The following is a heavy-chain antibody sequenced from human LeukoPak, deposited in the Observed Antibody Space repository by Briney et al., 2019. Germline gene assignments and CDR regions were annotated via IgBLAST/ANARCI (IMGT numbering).Heavy chain of an antibody. V-gene: IGHV1-3*01. CDR3: ARVTDGWVFDY. CDR1: GYTLTNYA. CDR2: FNSDTGNT. Sequence: ASVKVSCKASGYTLTNYAIHWVRQAPGQRLEWMGWFNSDTGNTDYSQKFQGRVTISRDTSANTAYMELNRLRPEDTAVFYCARVTDGWVFDYWGQGTLVTVSS. D-gene: IGHD1-26*01. J-gene: IGHJ4*02.